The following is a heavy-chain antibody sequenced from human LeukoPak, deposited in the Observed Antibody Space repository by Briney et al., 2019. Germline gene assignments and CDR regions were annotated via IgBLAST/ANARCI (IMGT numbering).Heavy chain of an antibody. V-gene: IGHV1-46*01. Sequence: ASVKVSCKASGYTFTNYFVYWVRQAPGQGLEWIGIINPTSVGREYAQKFQGRITMTRDTSTSTVYMELNSLRSDDTAVYYCARGKEMATILYYYGMDVWGQGTTVTVSS. CDR3: ARGKEMATILYYYGMDV. J-gene: IGHJ6*02. CDR2: INPTSVGR. D-gene: IGHD5-24*01. CDR1: GYTFTNYF.